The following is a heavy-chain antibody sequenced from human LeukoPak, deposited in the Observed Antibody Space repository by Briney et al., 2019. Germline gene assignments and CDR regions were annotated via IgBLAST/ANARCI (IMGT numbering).Heavy chain of an antibody. CDR3: AKDPQQWLVLPDAFDI. CDR2: IYYSGST. Sequence: SETLSLTCTVSGGSISSSSYYWGWIRQPPGKGLEWIGSIYYSGSTYYNPSLKSRVTISVDTSKNQFSLKLSPVTAADTAVYYCAKDPQQWLVLPDAFDIWGQGTMVTVSS. V-gene: IGHV4-39*07. D-gene: IGHD6-19*01. CDR1: GGSISSSSYY. J-gene: IGHJ3*02.